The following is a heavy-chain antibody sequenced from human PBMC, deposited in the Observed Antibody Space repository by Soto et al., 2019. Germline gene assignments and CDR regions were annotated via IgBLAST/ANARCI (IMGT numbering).Heavy chain of an antibody. CDR2: IFYNGTA. CDR3: AGRTSLASVEIFSGGLSGYNWVDP. V-gene: IGHV4-39*01. Sequence: QLQLQESGPGLVKPSETLSLTCSVSNGSISNPIYYWAWIRQPPGKGLEWIGSIFYNGTAYYNPSLKSRVTMSVDTSQNQFALKLSSVTAADTAVYYCAGRTSLASVEIFSGGLSGYNWVDPWGRGTLVTVSS. J-gene: IGHJ5*01. CDR1: NGSISNPIYY. D-gene: IGHD3-3*01.